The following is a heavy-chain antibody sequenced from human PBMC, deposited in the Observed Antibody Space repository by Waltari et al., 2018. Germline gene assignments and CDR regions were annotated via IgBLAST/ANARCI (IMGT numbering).Heavy chain of an antibody. CDR1: GFTFSSYP. CDR2: ISGSGGST. J-gene: IGHJ4*02. CDR3: AKDCSSTSCYFDFDY. D-gene: IGHD2-2*01. V-gene: IGHV3-23*04. Sequence: EVQLVESGGGLVQPGGSLRLSCAASGFTFSSYPMAWVRPAPGKGLEWVSAISGSGGSTYYADSVKGRFTISRDNSKNTLYLQMNSLRAEDTAVYYCAKDCSSTSCYFDFDYWGQGTLVTVSS.